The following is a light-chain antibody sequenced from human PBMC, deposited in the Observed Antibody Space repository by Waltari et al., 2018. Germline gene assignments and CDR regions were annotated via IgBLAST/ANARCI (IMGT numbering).Light chain of an antibody. Sequence: EIVLTQSPGTLSLSPGERATLSCRASQNVGRYLAWYQQKPGQAPSLLIHETSHRAAGIPARFSGSGSGTDFTLIISSLEPEDFAVCYCQQRANWPLTFGGGTKVEIK. V-gene: IGKV3-11*01. J-gene: IGKJ4*01. CDR1: QNVGRY. CDR3: QQRANWPLT. CDR2: ETS.